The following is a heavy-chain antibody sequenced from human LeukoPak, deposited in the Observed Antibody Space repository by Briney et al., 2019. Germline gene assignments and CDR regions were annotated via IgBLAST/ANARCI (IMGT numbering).Heavy chain of an antibody. CDR2: IIPIFGTA. V-gene: IGHV1-69*06. J-gene: IGHJ5*02. CDR1: GGTFNNYA. CDR3: ARDLYYYGSGSYSIVS. Sequence: ASVKVSCKASGGTFNNYAITWVRQAPGQGLEWMGGIIPIFGTANYAQNFQGRVTITADRSTSTAYMELSSLRSEDTAVYYCARDLYYYGSGSYSIVSWGQGTLVTVSS. D-gene: IGHD3-10*01.